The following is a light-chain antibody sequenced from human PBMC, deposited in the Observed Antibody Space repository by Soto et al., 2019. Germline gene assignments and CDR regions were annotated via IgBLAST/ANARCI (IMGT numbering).Light chain of an antibody. J-gene: IGKJ5*01. Sequence: EIVLPQSPGTLSLSPGERATLSCRASQSVSSSYLAWYQQKPGQAPRLLIYGASSRATGIPDRFSGSGSGTDFTLSISRLEVEDFAVYHCQQYGNAPITFGQGTRLEIK. V-gene: IGKV3-20*01. CDR3: QQYGNAPIT. CDR1: QSVSSSY. CDR2: GAS.